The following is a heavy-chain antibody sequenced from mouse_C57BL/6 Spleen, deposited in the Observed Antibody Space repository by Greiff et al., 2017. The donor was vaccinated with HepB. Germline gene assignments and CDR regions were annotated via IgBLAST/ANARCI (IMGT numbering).Heavy chain of an antibody. CDR3: ARGVIYYGNYAFFDY. D-gene: IGHD2-1*01. CDR2: IYPGDGDT. CDR1: GYAFSSYW. V-gene: IGHV1-80*01. Sequence: VKLVESGAELVKPGASVKISCKASGYAFSSYWMNWVKQRPGKGLEWIGQIYPGDGDTNYNGKFKGKATLTADKSSSTAYMQLSSLTSEDSAVYFCARGVIYYGNYAFFDYWGQGTTLTVSS. J-gene: IGHJ2*01.